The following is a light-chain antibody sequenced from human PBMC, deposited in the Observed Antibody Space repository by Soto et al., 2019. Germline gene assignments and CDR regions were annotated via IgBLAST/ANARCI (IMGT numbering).Light chain of an antibody. CDR3: QQRYRTPHT. Sequence: DIQMTQSPSSLSASVGDRVTITCRASQCVSAYLLWYQQRQGRAPKLLIYAASNLLRGVPSRFSGSGSETTFTLAISSLQPEDFATSHCQQRYRTPHTFGQGTKLETK. V-gene: IGKV1-39*01. CDR1: QCVSAY. J-gene: IGKJ2*01. CDR2: AAS.